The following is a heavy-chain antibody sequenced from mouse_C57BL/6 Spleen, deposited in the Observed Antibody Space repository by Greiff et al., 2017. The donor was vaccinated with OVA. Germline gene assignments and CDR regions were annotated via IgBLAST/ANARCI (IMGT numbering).Heavy chain of an antibody. CDR2: IYPGDGDT. V-gene: IGHV1-80*01. CDR3: AREGITTVYFDY. Sequence: VQLQQSGAELVKPGASVKISCKASGYAFSSYWMNWVKQRPGKGLEWIGQIYPGDGDTNYNGKFKGKATLTADKSSSTAYMQLSSLTSEDSAVYFCAREGITTVYFDYWGQGTTLTVSS. D-gene: IGHD1-1*01. CDR1: GYAFSSYW. J-gene: IGHJ2*01.